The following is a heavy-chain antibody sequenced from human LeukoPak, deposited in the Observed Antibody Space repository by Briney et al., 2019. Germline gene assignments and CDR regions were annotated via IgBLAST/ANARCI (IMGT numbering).Heavy chain of an antibody. CDR2: IYSGDNT. D-gene: IGHD6-19*01. CDR1: GFTVSTNY. V-gene: IGHV3-66*01. CDR3: AVVDSSGWYCHDY. J-gene: IGHJ4*02. Sequence: GGSLRLSCAASGFTVSTNYMSWVRQAPGKGLEWVSVIYSGDNTYYADSVKGRFTISRDISKNTLYLQMNSLRAEDTAVYYCAVVDSSGWYCHDYRGQGTLVTVSS.